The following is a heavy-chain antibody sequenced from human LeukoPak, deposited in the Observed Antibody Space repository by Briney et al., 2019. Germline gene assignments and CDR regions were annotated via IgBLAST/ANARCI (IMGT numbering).Heavy chain of an antibody. CDR3: VRDLGGRSGH. V-gene: IGHV3-74*01. Sequence: GGSLRLSCAASGFTLSNHWMHWVRQAPGKGLVWVSRISGDEIWTSYADSVKGRFIISRDNAKSTLYLQMNRLRAEDTAVYYCVRDLGGRSGHWGQGTLVTVSS. CDR1: GFTLSNHW. CDR2: ISGDEIWT. D-gene: IGHD1-26*01. J-gene: IGHJ4*02.